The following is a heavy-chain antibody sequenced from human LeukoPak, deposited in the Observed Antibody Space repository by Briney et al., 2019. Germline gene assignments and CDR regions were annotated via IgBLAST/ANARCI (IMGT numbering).Heavy chain of an antibody. Sequence: PSETLSLTCAVYGGSFSGYYWSWIRQPPGKGLEWSGEINHSGSTNYNPSLKSRVTISVDTSKNQFSLKLSSVTAADTAVYYCARVIRENYYGSGSFGGDPNWFDPWGQGTLVTVSS. D-gene: IGHD3-10*01. CDR1: GGSFSGYY. CDR2: INHSGST. J-gene: IGHJ5*02. CDR3: ARVIRENYYGSGSFGGDPNWFDP. V-gene: IGHV4-34*01.